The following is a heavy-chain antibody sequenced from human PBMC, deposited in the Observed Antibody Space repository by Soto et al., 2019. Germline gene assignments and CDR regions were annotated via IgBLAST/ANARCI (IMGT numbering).Heavy chain of an antibody. J-gene: IGHJ5*02. CDR1: GGSISSGGYY. D-gene: IGHD2-15*01. V-gene: IGHV4-31*03. CDR3: ARDTLEVRYCSGGSCSGNWFDP. CDR2: IYYSGST. Sequence: TLSLTCTVSGGSISSGGYYWSWIRQHPGKGLEWIGYIYYSGSTYYNPSLKSRVTISVDTSKNQFSLKLSSVTAADTAVYYCARDTLEVRYCSGGSCSGNWFDPWGQGTLVIVSS.